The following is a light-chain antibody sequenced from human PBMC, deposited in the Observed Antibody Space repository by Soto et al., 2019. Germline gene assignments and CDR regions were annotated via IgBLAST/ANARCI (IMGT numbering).Light chain of an antibody. CDR3: SSYTTSNTRQIV. CDR1: SSDFGGYNY. V-gene: IGLV2-14*01. J-gene: IGLJ1*01. Sequence: QSVLTQPASVSGSPGQSITISCTGTSSDFGGYNYVSWYQQHPGKAPKFMIYDVSNRPSGVSNRFSGSKSGNTASLTISGLQAGDEADYYCSSYTTSNTRQIVFGTGTKVTV. CDR2: DVS.